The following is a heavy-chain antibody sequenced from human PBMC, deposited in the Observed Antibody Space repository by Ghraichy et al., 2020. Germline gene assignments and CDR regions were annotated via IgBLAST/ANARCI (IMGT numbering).Heavy chain of an antibody. J-gene: IGHJ4*02. CDR3: VREAYCGGDCYSPH. V-gene: IGHV3-53*01. D-gene: IGHD2-21*02. CDR1: GFTVSSNY. Sequence: GGSLRLSCAASGFTVSSNYISWVRQAPGKGLGWVSVIYADGRTYYPDSVKGRFTISRDNSKNTVYLQMNSLRVEDTAVYYCVREAYCGGDCYSPHWGQGTLVTVSS. CDR2: IYADGRT.